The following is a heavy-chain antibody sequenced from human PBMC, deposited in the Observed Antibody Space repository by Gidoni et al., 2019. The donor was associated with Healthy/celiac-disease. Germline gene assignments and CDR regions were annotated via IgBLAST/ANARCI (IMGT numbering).Heavy chain of an antibody. J-gene: IGHJ6*02. CDR2: ISYDGSNK. Sequence: QVQLLESGGGVVQPGRSRRLSCAASGFTFSSYGMPGVRQAPGKGLEWVAVISYDGSNKYYADSVKGRFTISRDNSKNTLYLQMNSLRAEDTAVYYCAKDLREREYYYYGMDVWGQGTTVTVSS. V-gene: IGHV3-30*18. CDR3: AKDLREREYYYYGMDV. CDR1: GFTFSSYG.